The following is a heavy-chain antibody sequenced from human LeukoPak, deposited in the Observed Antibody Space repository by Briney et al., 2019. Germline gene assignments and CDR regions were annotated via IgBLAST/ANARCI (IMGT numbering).Heavy chain of an antibody. V-gene: IGHV1-18*01. CDR3: ARDRSSGWFIY. CDR1: GCTFNSYG. CDR2: ISGYSGNT. Sequence: ASVKVSCKASGCTFNSYGISWVRQAPGQGLEWMGWISGYSGNTNYAQRLQGRVTMTTDTSTSTAYMELRSLRSDDTAVYYCARDRSSGWFIYWGQGTLVTVSS. D-gene: IGHD6-19*01. J-gene: IGHJ4*02.